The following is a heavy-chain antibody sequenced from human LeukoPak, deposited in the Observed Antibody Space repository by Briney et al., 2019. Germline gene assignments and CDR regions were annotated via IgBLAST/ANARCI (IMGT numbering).Heavy chain of an antibody. J-gene: IGHJ2*01. Sequence: ASVKVSCKASGYTFTSYYMHWVRQAPGQGLEWMGIINPSGGSTSYAQKFQGRVTMTRDTSTSTVYMELSSLRSEDTAVYYCARAYCGGDCFPLSWYFDLWGRGTLVTVSS. CDR3: ARAYCGGDCFPLSWYFDL. V-gene: IGHV1-46*01. CDR1: GYTFTSYY. CDR2: INPSGGST. D-gene: IGHD2-21*02.